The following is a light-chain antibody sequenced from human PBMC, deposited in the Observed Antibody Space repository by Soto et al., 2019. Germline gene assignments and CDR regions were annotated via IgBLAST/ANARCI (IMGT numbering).Light chain of an antibody. CDR2: ATA. V-gene: IGKV3-20*01. CDR1: QSVSSAF. Sequence: IVLTQSPGTLSLSPGERATLSCRASQSVSSAFFAWYQKKPGQPLRLLIYATASRATGIPDRFSGSGSATDFTLTISRLDPEDSEVYYCQQYGDSPPTFGRGTK. CDR3: QQYGDSPPT. J-gene: IGKJ2*01.